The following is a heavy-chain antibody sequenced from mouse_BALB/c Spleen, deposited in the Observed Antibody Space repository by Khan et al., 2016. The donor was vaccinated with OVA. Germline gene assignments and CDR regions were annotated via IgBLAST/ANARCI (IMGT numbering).Heavy chain of an antibody. CDR2: INPHIGET. J-gene: IGHJ2*01. Sequence: VQLQQSGPELVKPGASVKISCKASGYSFTGYFMNWVMQSHGKSLEWIGRINPHIGETLYNQKFKGKATLTVDESSRTAHMELRRLASEDSAVYYCARKNGSDFDYWGQGTTLTVSS. D-gene: IGHD1-1*01. CDR1: GYSFTGYF. V-gene: IGHV1-20*02. CDR3: ARKNGSDFDY.